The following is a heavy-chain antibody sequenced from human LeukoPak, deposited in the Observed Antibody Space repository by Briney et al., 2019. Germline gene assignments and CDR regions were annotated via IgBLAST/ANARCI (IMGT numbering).Heavy chain of an antibody. D-gene: IGHD5-24*01. CDR3: ARHGGMATIGILY. J-gene: IGHJ4*02. CDR2: INHSGSP. V-gene: IGHV4-34*01. Sequence: SETLSLTCAVYGGSFSGYYWSWIRQPPGKGLEWIGEINHSGSPNYNPSLKSRVTISVDTSKNQFSLKLSSVTAADTAVYYCARHGGMATIGILYWGQGTLVTVSS. CDR1: GGSFSGYY.